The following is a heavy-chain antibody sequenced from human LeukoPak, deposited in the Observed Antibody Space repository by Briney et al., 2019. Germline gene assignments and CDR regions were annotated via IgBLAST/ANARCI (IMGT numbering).Heavy chain of an antibody. V-gene: IGHV4-59*01. J-gene: IGHJ6*02. CDR3: ARHQSYDFWSGYYPHYYYYSGMDV. CDR1: GGSISSYY. CDR2: IYYSGST. Sequence: PSETLSLTCTVSGGSISSYYWSWIRQPPGKGLEWIGYIYYSGSTNYNPSLKSRVTISVHTSKTQFSLKLTSVPAADTAVYYCARHQSYDFWSGYYPHYYYYSGMDVWGQGTTVTVSS. D-gene: IGHD3-3*01.